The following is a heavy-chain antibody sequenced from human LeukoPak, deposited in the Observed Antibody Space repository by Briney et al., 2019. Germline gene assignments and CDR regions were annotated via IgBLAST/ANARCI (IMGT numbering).Heavy chain of an antibody. D-gene: IGHD3-10*01. J-gene: IGHJ4*02. V-gene: IGHV3-30*03. CDR2: ISYDGSNK. CDR3: SFSMIRGVLGTYYFDY. Sequence: GGSLRLSCAASGFTFSSYGMHWVRQAPGKGLEWVAVISYDGSNKYYADSVKGRFTISRDNSKNTLYLQMNSLRAEDTAVYYCSFSMIRGVLGTYYFDYWGQGTLVTVSS. CDR1: GFTFSSYG.